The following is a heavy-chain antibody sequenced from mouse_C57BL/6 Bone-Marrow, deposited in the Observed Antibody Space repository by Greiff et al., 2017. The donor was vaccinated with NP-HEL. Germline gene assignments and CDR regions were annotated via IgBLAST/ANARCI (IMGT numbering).Heavy chain of an antibody. V-gene: IGHV5-9-1*02. J-gene: IGHJ4*01. D-gene: IGHD2-3*01. CDR1: GLTFRSLA. CDR3: TRGRWSRAMEY. CDR2: ISSCGDYI. Sequence: EVQGVASGEGLVKPGGSLKLFCAASGLTFRSLAMSWVRQTPEKRLEWVAYISSCGDYIYYTDTVKGRFTTARDNARNTLYLQMSSLKAEDTAMYYCTRGRWSRAMEYWGKGTSVTVSS.